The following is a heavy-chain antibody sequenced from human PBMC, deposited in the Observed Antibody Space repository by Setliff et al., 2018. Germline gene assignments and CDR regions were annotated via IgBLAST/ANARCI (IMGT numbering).Heavy chain of an antibody. V-gene: IGHV3-11*03. Sequence: GGSLRLSCAASGFTFSDYYISWIRQAPGKGLEWVSYISSSSSYTNYAESVKGRFTISRDNAKNSLYLQMNSLRSEDTAVYYRARTAYDILTGHTHPHDYWGQGTLVTVSS. D-gene: IGHD3-9*01. CDR1: GFTFSDYY. CDR3: ARTAYDILTGHTHPHDY. CDR2: ISSSSSYT. J-gene: IGHJ4*02.